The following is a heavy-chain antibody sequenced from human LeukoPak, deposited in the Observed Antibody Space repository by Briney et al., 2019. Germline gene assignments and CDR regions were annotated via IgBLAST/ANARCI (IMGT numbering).Heavy chain of an antibody. Sequence: PGGSLRLSCAASGFTFSDYGMHWVRQAPGKGLEWVALISYDGSNKYYADSVKGRFNISRDTSKNTLHLQMDSLRVEDTAMYYCARYYGSGSLDYWGQGTLVTVSS. D-gene: IGHD3-10*01. V-gene: IGHV3-30*03. CDR1: GFTFSDYG. CDR2: ISYDGSNK. J-gene: IGHJ4*02. CDR3: ARYYGSGSLDY.